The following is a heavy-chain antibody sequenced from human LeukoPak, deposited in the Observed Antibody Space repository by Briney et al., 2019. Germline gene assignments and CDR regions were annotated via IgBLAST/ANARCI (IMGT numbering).Heavy chain of an antibody. CDR2: IIPIFGTA. J-gene: IGHJ4*02. D-gene: IGHD3-10*01. V-gene: IGHV1-69*01. Sequence: SVKVSCRASGGTFSSYAISWVRQAPGQGLEWMGGIIPIFGTANYAQKFQGRVTITADESTSTAYMERSSLRSEDTALYYCARTYYYGSGRPLAFDYWGQGTLVTVSS. CDR3: ARTYYYGSGRPLAFDY. CDR1: GGTFSSYA.